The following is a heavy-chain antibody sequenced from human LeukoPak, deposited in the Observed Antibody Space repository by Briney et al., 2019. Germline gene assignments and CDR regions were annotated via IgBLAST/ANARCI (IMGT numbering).Heavy chain of an antibody. J-gene: IGHJ4*01. V-gene: IGHV5-51*01. CDR3: ARRGDSSSPPFDY. CDR1: GYSFTNYW. D-gene: IGHD6-13*01. Sequence: GESLKISCKGSGYSFTNYWIGWVRQMPGKGLEWMGIIYLGDSETRYSPSFQGQVTLSADKSISTAYLQWSSLKVSDTAIYYCARRGDSSSPPFDYWGRGTLVTVSS. CDR2: IYLGDSET.